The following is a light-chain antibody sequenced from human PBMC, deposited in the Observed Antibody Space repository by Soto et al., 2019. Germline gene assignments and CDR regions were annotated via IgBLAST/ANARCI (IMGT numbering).Light chain of an antibody. J-gene: IGKJ1*01. CDR2: MGP. V-gene: IGKV2-28*01. Sequence: DILMTQSPSSLPVTPGEPASMSCRSSQSLLHRTGYTYLDWYIQKPGQPPLLLIDMGPNRSSGVPDRFSGSGSGRDFTLKISRVEAEDVGIYYCMPGLQIPATFGQGTKLEIK. CDR1: QSLLHRTGYTY. CDR3: MPGLQIPAT.